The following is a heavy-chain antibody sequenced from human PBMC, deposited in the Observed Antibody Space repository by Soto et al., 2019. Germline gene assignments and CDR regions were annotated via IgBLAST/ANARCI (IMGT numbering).Heavy chain of an antibody. D-gene: IGHD6-6*01. V-gene: IGHV4-39*01. CDR2: IYYSGST. CDR1: GGSISSSSYY. J-gene: IGHJ6*02. CDR3: ATLGARPNYYYGMDV. Sequence: SETLSLTCTVSGGSISSSSYYWGWIRQPPGKGLEWIGSIYYSGSTYYNPSLKSRVTISVDTSKNQFSLKLSSVTAADTAVYYCATLGARPNYYYGMDVWGQGTTVTVSS.